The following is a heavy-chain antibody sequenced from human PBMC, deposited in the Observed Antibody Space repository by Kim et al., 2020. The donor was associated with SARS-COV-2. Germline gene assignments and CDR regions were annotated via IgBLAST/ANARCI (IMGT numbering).Heavy chain of an antibody. J-gene: IGHJ4*02. Sequence: SETLSLTCAVYGGSFSGYYWSWIRQPPGKGLEWIGEINHSGSTNYNPSLKSRVTISVDTSKNQFSLKLSSVTAADTAVYYCARGRSSVLGYDSSGYYRFDYWGQGTLVTVSS. V-gene: IGHV4-34*01. CDR3: ARGRSSVLGYDSSGYYRFDY. D-gene: IGHD3-22*01. CDR1: GGSFSGYY. CDR2: INHSGST.